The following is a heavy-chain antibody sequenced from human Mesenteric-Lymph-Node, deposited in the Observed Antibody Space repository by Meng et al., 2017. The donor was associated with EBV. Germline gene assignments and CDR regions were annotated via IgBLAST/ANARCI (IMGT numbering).Heavy chain of an antibody. CDR1: VGSFSGYY. Sequence: QVQLQQWGAGLLKPSATWSLTCDVYVGSFSGYYWSWIRQPPEKGLEWIGEIDDNGSTNYNPSLKSRVTILIDTSKNQFSLKLNAVTAADTAMYYCARIGQSTSWRGLVVDYWGQGTLVTVSS. D-gene: IGHD2-2*01. CDR3: ARIGQSTSWRGLVVDY. CDR2: IDDNGST. J-gene: IGHJ4*02. V-gene: IGHV4-34*01.